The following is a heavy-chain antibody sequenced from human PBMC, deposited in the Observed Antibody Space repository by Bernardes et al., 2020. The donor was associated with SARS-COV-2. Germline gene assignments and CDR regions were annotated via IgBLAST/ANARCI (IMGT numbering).Heavy chain of an antibody. Sequence: GGSLRLSCAASGFTFTSYNMNWVRQAPGKGLEWISHIRRSSSNVYYADSVKGRFTISRDNAKNSLYLQMNSLRDEDTAVYYCARGGMTTGAACDFWGQGTLVTVSS. J-gene: IGHJ4*02. CDR3: ARGGMTTGAACDF. D-gene: IGHD1-26*01. V-gene: IGHV3-48*02. CDR2: IRRSSSNV. CDR1: GFTFTSYN.